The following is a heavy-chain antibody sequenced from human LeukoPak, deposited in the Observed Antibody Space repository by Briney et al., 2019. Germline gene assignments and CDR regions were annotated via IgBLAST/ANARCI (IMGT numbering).Heavy chain of an antibody. D-gene: IGHD2-15*01. CDR2: INSDGSST. V-gene: IGHV3-74*01. J-gene: IGHJ4*02. CDR1: GFTFSSYW. CDR3: ARRYCSGGSCYPDY. Sequence: GGSLRLSCAASGFTFSSYWMHWVRQAPGKGLVWVSRINSDGSSTSYADSVKGRFAISRDNAKNTLYLQMNSLRAEDTAVYYCARRYCSGGSCYPDYWGQGTLVTVSS.